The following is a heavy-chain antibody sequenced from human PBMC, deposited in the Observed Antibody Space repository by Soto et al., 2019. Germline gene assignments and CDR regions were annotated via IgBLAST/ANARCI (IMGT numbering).Heavy chain of an antibody. CDR1: GFTFSSYA. D-gene: IGHD3-10*01. J-gene: IGHJ6*02. Sequence: EVQLLESGGGLVQPGGSLRLSCAASGFTFSSYAMSWVRQAPGKGLEWVSAISGSGGSTYYADSVKGRFTISRDNSKNTLYLQKNSRRADDTSVYYCARPTMYYGLWRGNGMDFWGQGTTLTVSS. V-gene: IGHV3-23*01. CDR3: ARPTMYYGLWRGNGMDF. CDR2: ISGSGGST.